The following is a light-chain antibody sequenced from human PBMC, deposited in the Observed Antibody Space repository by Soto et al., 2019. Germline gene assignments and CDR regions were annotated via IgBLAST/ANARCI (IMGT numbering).Light chain of an antibody. Sequence: EIVLTQSPATLSLSPGERATLSCRASQSISSYLAWYQQRPGQPPRLLIYDASNRATDIPARFSGSGSGTDFTLTISSLEPEDFAVYYCQQRSNWSLTFGPGTQVDVK. V-gene: IGKV3-11*01. CDR1: QSISSY. CDR3: QQRSNWSLT. J-gene: IGKJ1*01. CDR2: DAS.